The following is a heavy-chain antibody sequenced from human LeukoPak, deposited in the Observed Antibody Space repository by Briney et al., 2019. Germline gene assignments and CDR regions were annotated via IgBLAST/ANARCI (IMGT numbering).Heavy chain of an antibody. D-gene: IGHD6-13*01. V-gene: IGHV4-34*01. Sequence: SETLSLTCVVYGGSFSGYYWSWIRQPPGKGLEWIGEINHSGSTNYNPSLKSRVTISVDTSKNQFSLKLTSVTAADTAVYYCARGRYGYSNTWYWFDPWGQGTLVTVSS. CDR3: ARGRYGYSNTWYWFDP. J-gene: IGHJ5*02. CDR2: INHSGST. CDR1: GGSFSGYY.